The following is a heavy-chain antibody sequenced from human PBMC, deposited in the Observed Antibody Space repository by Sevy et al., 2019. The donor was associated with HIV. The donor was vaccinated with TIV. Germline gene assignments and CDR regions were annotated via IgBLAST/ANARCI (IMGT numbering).Heavy chain of an antibody. CDR2: ISSSSNSI. D-gene: IGHD6-19*01. CDR1: GFTFSTYR. V-gene: IGHV3-21*06. CDR3: ARGPSIAVANRGWFDP. J-gene: IGHJ5*02. Sequence: GGSLRLSCAASGFTFSTYRINWVRQAPGKGLEWVASISSSSNSIDYAASVKGRFTVSRDNAKNSLYLQMNSLRVEDTAVYFCARGPSIAVANRGWFDPWGQGVLVTVSS.